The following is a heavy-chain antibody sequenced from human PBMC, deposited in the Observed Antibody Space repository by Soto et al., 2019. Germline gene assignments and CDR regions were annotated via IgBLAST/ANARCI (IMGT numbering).Heavy chain of an antibody. CDR1: GFFFSSYA. CDR3: AKDAAMVSSTFNYFDY. CDR2: IGGSGGYK. D-gene: IGHD6-13*01. V-gene: IGHV3-23*01. J-gene: IGHJ4*02. Sequence: GGSLRLSCAASGFFFSSYAMSWVRQAPGRGLEWVSGIGGSGGYKSYADSVKGRFTISRDNSKNTLYLQMESLGAEDTAVYYCAKDAAMVSSTFNYFDYWGQGTLVTVSS.